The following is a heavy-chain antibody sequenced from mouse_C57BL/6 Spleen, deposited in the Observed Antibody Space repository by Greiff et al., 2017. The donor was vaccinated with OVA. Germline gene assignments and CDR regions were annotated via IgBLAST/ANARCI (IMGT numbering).Heavy chain of an antibody. CDR2: ILPGSGST. CDR3: ARRFSYYGSSYGYFDV. J-gene: IGHJ1*03. Sequence: VKLQESGAELMKPGASVKLSCKATGYTFTGYWIEWVKQRPGHGLEWIGEILPGSGSTNYNEKFKGKATFTADTSSNTAYMQLSSLTTEDSAIYYCARRFSYYGSSYGYFDVWGTGTTVTVSS. V-gene: IGHV1-9*01. D-gene: IGHD1-1*01. CDR1: GYTFTGYW.